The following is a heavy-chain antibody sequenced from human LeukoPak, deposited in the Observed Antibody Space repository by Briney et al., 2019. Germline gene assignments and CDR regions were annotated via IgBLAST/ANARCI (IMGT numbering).Heavy chain of an antibody. Sequence: ASVKVSCRASGYTFTSYDINWVRQATGQGLGWMGWMNPNSGNTGYAQKFQGRVTMTRNTSISTAYMELSSLRSEDTAVYYCARGLVTIFGVVPHGMDVWGQGTTVSVSS. J-gene: IGHJ6*02. V-gene: IGHV1-8*01. D-gene: IGHD3-3*01. CDR2: MNPNSGNT. CDR3: ARGLVTIFGVVPHGMDV. CDR1: GYTFTSYD.